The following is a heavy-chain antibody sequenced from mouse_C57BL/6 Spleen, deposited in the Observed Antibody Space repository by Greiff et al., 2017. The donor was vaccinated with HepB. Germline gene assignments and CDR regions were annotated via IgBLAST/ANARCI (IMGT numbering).Heavy chain of an antibody. CDR2: IYPRSGNT. J-gene: IGHJ2*01. D-gene: IGHD1-1*01. Sequence: VQLQQSGAELARPGASVKLSCKASGYTFTSYGISWVKQRTGQGLEWIGEIYPRSGNTYYNEKFKGKATLTADKSSSTEYMELRSLTSEDSAVYFCARGGGPTVVATGDFDYWGQGTTLTVSS. V-gene: IGHV1-81*01. CDR1: GYTFTSYG. CDR3: ARGGGPTVVATGDFDY.